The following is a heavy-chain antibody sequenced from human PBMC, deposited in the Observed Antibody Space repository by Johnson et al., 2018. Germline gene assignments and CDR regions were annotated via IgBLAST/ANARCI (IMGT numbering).Heavy chain of an antibody. V-gene: IGHV3-11*04. D-gene: IGHD6-19*01. J-gene: IGHJ3*02. CDR2: ISSSGSTI. CDR1: GFTFSDYY. CDR3: ARVGAAVEVAFDI. Sequence: QVQLVQSGGGVVQPGRSLRLSCAASGFTFSDYYMSWIRQAPGKGLEWVSYISSSGSTIYYADSVKGRFTISRDNAKNTLYLQMNSRRAEDTAVYYCARVGAAVEVAFDIWGQGTMVTVSS.